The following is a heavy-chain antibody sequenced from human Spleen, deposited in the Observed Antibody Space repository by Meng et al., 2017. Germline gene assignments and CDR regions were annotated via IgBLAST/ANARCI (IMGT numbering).Heavy chain of an antibody. CDR1: GVSLSTSGVG. V-gene: IGHV2-5*01. Sequence: SGPTLATPTQTLTLTCTFSGVSLSTSGVGVGWNRQPPGKALEWLGIIYWSDDKRYNPSLKSRLTITKDTSKNQVVLTITNMDPEDTATYHCAHPTYDSSGYYGLFDYWGQGTLVTVSS. J-gene: IGHJ4*02. CDR2: IYWSDDK. D-gene: IGHD3-22*01. CDR3: AHPTYDSSGYYGLFDY.